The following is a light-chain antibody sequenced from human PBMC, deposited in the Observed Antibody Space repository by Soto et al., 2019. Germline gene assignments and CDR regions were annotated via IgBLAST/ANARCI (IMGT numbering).Light chain of an antibody. CDR1: SSDVGGYNY. CDR3: SSYTSSSIRV. CDR2: EVS. Sequence: QSVLTQPASVSGSPGQSITISCTGTSSDVGGYNYVSWYQQHPGKAPELMIYEVSNRPSGVSNRFSGSKSGNTASLTISGLQAEDEADYYCSSYTSSSIRVFGTGTKLTVL. V-gene: IGLV2-14*01. J-gene: IGLJ1*01.